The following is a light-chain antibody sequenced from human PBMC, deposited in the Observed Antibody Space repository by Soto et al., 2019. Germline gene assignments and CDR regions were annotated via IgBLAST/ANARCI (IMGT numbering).Light chain of an antibody. CDR3: HVWDSSINHSV. CDR1: NIGGKS. J-gene: IGLJ1*01. CDR2: DDS. Sequence: SAPNPLPWPSLAPFQTASVFYARRNIGGKSVHWYQQKPGQAPVLVVYDDSDRPSGIPDRFSGSNSGDTATLTIRRVEAGDEAENYCHVWDSSINHSVFGTGTMV. V-gene: IGLV3-21*02.